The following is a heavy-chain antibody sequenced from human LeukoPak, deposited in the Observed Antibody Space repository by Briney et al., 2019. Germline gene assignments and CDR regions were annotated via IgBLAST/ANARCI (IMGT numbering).Heavy chain of an antibody. CDR2: ISGSGGST. J-gene: IGHJ4*02. Sequence: GGSLRLSCAASGFTFSSYAMSWVRQAPGKGLEWVSAISGSGGSTYYADSVKGRFTISRDNSKNTLYLQINSLRAEDTAVYYCAKDRIVVVPAAIPFDYWGQGTLVTVSS. CDR1: GFTFSSYA. D-gene: IGHD2-2*02. CDR3: AKDRIVVVPAAIPFDY. V-gene: IGHV3-23*01.